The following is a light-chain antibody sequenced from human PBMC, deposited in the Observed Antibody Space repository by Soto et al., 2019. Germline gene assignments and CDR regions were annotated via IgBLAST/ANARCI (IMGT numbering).Light chain of an antibody. CDR3: TSWTTSTTMI. J-gene: IGLJ2*01. CDR1: SSDIGAYNF. CDR2: DVN. Sequence: QSALTQPASVSGSPGQSSTISCTGTSSDIGAYNFVSWYQQHPGKAPKLMLYDVNIRPSGVSNRFSGSKSCNTASLTNSGLKAEDEADYCCTSWTTSTTMIFGGGTKLTVL. V-gene: IGLV2-14*03.